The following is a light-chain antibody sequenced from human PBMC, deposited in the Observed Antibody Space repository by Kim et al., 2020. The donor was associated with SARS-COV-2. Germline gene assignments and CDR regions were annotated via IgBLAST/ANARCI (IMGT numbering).Light chain of an antibody. J-gene: IGLJ2*01. CDR3: QSYDSSLSGSV. CDR1: SSNIGAGYD. CDR2: GNS. Sequence: QRVTISCTGSSSNIGAGYDVHWYQQLPGPAPKLLIYGNSNRTSGVPDRFSGSKSGTSASLAITGLQAEDEADYYCQSYDSSLSGSVFGGGTKLTVL. V-gene: IGLV1-40*01.